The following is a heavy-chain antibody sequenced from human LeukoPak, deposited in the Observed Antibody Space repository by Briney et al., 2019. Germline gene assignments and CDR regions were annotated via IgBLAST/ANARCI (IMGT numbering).Heavy chain of an antibody. D-gene: IGHD5-12*01. J-gene: IGHJ4*02. Sequence: GGTLRLSCAASGFTFSTYGMTWVRQAPGKGLEWVSAISGSAATTFYADSVKGRFTISRDNSKNTLYLQMNSLRAEDTAVYYCARVPTGYPRDFDYWGQGTLVTVSS. CDR1: GFTFSTYG. V-gene: IGHV3-23*01. CDR3: ARVPTGYPRDFDY. CDR2: ISGSAATT.